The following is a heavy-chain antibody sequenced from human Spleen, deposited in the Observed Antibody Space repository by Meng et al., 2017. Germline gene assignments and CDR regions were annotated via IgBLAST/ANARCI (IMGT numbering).Heavy chain of an antibody. CDR2: INPKSGDT. D-gene: IGHD6-25*01. Sequence: QVQLMQSGPEVKKPGASVKVSCKASGYTFAAYWIQWVRRAPGQGLEWMGRINPKSGDTHYAQKFQGRVTMTRDTSISTAYMELSRLRSDDTAMYYCARDEDISAAGKLFGDYWGQGTLVTVSS. CDR3: ARDEDISAAGKLFGDY. J-gene: IGHJ4*02. V-gene: IGHV1-2*06. CDR1: GYTFAAYW.